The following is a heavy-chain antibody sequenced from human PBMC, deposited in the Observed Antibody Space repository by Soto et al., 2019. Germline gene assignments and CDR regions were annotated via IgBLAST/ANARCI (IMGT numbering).Heavy chain of an antibody. CDR2: IDPSDSYT. CDR3: ATLENYDILTGYSPAPYYFDY. V-gene: IGHV5-10-1*01. CDR1: GYSFTSYW. Sequence: PGEALKSSGKGSGYSFTSYWISWVRQMPGKGLEWRGRIDPSDSYTNYSPSFQGHVTISADKSISTAYLQWSSLKASDTAMYYCATLENYDILTGYSPAPYYFDYWGQGTLVTVSS. D-gene: IGHD3-9*01. J-gene: IGHJ4*02.